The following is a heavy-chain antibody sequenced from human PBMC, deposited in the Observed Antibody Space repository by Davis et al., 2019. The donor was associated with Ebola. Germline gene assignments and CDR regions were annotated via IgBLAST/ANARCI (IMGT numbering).Heavy chain of an antibody. CDR3: ARVKTENYYYYGMDV. V-gene: IGHV1-18*01. CDR1: GGTFSSYA. D-gene: IGHD1-1*01. CDR2: ISAYNGNT. Sequence: AASVKVSCKASGGTFSSYAISWVRQAPGQGLEWMGWISAYNGNTNYAQKLQGRVTMTRETSTSTAYMELRSLRSDDTAVYYCARVKTENYYYYGMDVWGQGTTVTASS. J-gene: IGHJ6*02.